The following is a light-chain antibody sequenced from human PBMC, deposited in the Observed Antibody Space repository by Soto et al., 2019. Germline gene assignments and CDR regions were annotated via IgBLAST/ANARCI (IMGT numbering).Light chain of an antibody. Sequence: QSVLTQPPSASGTPGQRVTISCSGSSFNIENNYVYWYQQFPGTAPKLLIFSNNQRPSGVPDRFSGSKSGTSASLAISGLRSEDEAHYYCAAWDDSLSGYYVFGTGTKLTVL. CDR1: SFNIENNY. CDR2: SNN. CDR3: AAWDDSLSGYYV. V-gene: IGLV1-47*02. J-gene: IGLJ1*01.